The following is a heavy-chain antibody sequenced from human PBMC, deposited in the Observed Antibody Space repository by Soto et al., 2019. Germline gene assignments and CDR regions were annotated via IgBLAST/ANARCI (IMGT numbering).Heavy chain of an antibody. CDR1: GGSISSSYYY. Sequence: QLQLQESGPGLVKPSETLSLTCTVSGGSISSSYYYWGWIRQPPGKGLEWIGSIYYSGGTYYSPSLKSRVTMSVETSKNQFSLKLSSVTAADTAVYYCARPSGSYLYYFDYWGQGTLVTVSS. CDR2: IYYSGGT. D-gene: IGHD1-26*01. J-gene: IGHJ4*02. V-gene: IGHV4-39*01. CDR3: ARPSGSYLYYFDY.